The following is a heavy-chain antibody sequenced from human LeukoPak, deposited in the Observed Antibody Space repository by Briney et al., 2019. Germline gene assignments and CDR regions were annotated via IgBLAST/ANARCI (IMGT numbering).Heavy chain of an antibody. Sequence: PGGPLRLSCAASGFTFDDYGMSWGRRAPGKGLEWVSGIIWSGGSTGYADSVKGRFTISRDNAQTSLYLQMNSLRAEDTALYYCARHDYGPGSWNDYWGKGTLVTVSS. D-gene: IGHD3-10*01. V-gene: IGHV3-20*04. CDR3: ARHDYGPGSWNDY. CDR1: GFTFDDYG. J-gene: IGHJ4*02. CDR2: IIWSGGST.